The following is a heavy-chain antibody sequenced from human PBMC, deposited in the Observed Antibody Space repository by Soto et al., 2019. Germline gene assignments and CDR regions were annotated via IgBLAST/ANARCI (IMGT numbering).Heavy chain of an antibody. V-gene: IGHV4-39*01. CDR1: DGSISSSSCY. Sequence: LETLCVTWGVADGSISSSSCYWGYINQPQGKVLEWIGSINYSVSTYYNPSLKSRVTISVDTSKNQFSLKLSSVTASDTVVYYCASGYCSSTSCYRLFEYWGQGTLVTVSS. CDR3: ASGYCSSTSCYRLFEY. CDR2: INYSVST. D-gene: IGHD2-2*01. J-gene: IGHJ4*02.